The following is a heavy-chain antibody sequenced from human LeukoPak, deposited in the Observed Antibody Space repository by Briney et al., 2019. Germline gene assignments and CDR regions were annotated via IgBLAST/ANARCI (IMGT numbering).Heavy chain of an antibody. CDR2: INHSGST. V-gene: IGHV4-38-2*02. CDR3: ARHRKFVGGTLFQGQPSCRFDP. Sequence: PSETPSPTCTVSGYSISSGYYWGWIRQPPGKGLEWIGEINHSGSTNYNPSLKSRVTISVDTSKNQFSLKLSSVTAADTAVYYCARHRKFVGGTLFQGQPSCRFDPWGQGTLVTVSS. CDR1: GYSISSGYY. D-gene: IGHD3-16*01. J-gene: IGHJ5*02.